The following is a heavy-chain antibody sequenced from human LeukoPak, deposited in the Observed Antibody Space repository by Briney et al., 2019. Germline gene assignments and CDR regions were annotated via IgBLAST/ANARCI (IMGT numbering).Heavy chain of an antibody. D-gene: IGHD6-19*01. J-gene: IGHJ5*02. Sequence: GGSLRLSCAASGFTFSNAWMSWVRQAPGKGLEWVSAISNRGTNTYYADSVKGRFTVSRDNSKNTLYLQMNSLRADDTAVYDCAKQAVPSLHTWFDPWGQGTLVTVSS. CDR3: AKQAVPSLHTWFDP. CDR2: ISNRGTNT. CDR1: GFTFSNAW. V-gene: IGHV3-23*01.